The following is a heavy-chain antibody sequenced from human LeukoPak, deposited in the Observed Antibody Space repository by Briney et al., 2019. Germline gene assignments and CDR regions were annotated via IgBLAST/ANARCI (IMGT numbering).Heavy chain of an antibody. J-gene: IGHJ4*02. V-gene: IGHV4-34*01. Sequence: SETLSLTCAVYGGSFSGYYWSWIRQPPGKGLEWIGEINHSGSTNYNPSLKSRVTISVDTSKNQFSLKLSSATAADTAVYYCARAGYCSGGSCYSRRGPFYYWGQGTLVTVSS. CDR3: ARAGYCSGGSCYSRRGPFYY. CDR1: GGSFSGYY. CDR2: INHSGST. D-gene: IGHD2-15*01.